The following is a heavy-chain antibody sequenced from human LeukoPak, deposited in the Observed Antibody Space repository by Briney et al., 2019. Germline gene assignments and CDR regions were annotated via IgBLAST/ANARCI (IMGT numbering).Heavy chain of an antibody. D-gene: IGHD3-22*01. CDR2: IIPIFGTA. CDR3: ARVHDSSGYYPYYFDY. Sequence: ASVKVSCKASGYTFTSYYMHWVRQAPGQGLEWMGGIIPIFGTANYAQKFQGRVTITTDESTSTAYMELSSLRSEDTAVYYCARVHDSSGYYPYYFDYWGQGTLVTVSS. J-gene: IGHJ4*02. V-gene: IGHV1-69*05. CDR1: GYTFTSYY.